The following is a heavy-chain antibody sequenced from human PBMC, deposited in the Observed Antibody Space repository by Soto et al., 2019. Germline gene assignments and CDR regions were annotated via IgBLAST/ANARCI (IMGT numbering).Heavy chain of an antibody. CDR3: ARGRGIAAAGHWYFDL. D-gene: IGHD6-25*01. CDR1: GGSISSGDYY. J-gene: IGHJ2*01. V-gene: IGHV4-30-4*01. CDR2: MYYGGTT. Sequence: QVQLRGSGPGLVKPSQTLSLTCSVSGGSISSGDYYWSWIRQPPGKGLEWIGYMYYGGTTYYNPSLKSRITISVDTSKNQFSLKLTSVIAADTAVYYCARGRGIAAAGHWYFDLWGRGTLVTVSS.